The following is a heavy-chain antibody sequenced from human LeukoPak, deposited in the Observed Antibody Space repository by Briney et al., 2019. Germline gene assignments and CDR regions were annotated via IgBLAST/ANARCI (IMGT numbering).Heavy chain of an antibody. J-gene: IGHJ4*02. Sequence: GGSLRLSCAASGFTVSSNYMTWVRQAPGKGLEWVSVIYSGGTTYYADSVKGRFTISSDNAKNTLYLQMNSLRAEDTAVYYCAGSGYSGYNSDYWGQGTLVTVSS. V-gene: IGHV3-53*01. D-gene: IGHD5-12*01. CDR3: AGSGYSGYNSDY. CDR2: IYSGGTT. CDR1: GFTVSSNY.